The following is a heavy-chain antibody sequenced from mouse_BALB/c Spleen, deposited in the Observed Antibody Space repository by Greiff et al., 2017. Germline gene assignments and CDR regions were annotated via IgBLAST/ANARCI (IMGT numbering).Heavy chain of an antibody. J-gene: IGHJ4*01. CDR1: GYTFTSYY. D-gene: IGHD2-1*01. CDR3: ARDDNYDDSMAY. CDR2: INPSNGGT. V-gene: IGHV1S81*02. Sequence: QVQLQQPGAELVKPGASVKLSCKASGYTFTSYYMYWVKQRPGQGLEWIGGINPSNGGTNFNEKFKSKATLTVDKSSSTAYMQLSSLTSEDSAVYYCARDDNYDDSMAYWGQGTSVTVSA.